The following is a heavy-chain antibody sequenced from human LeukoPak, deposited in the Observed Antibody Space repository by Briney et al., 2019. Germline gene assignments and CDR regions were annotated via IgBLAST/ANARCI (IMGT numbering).Heavy chain of an antibody. J-gene: IGHJ1*01. CDR1: GGSISSYY. CDR2: IYYSGST. D-gene: IGHD5-24*01. Sequence: SETLSLTCTVSGGSISSYYWSWIRQPPGKGLEWIGSIYYSGSTYYNPSLKSRVTISVDTSKNQFSLKLSSVTAADTAVYYCARLMATTSAAEYFQHWGQGTLVTVSS. CDR3: ARLMATTSAAEYFQH. V-gene: IGHV4-39*01.